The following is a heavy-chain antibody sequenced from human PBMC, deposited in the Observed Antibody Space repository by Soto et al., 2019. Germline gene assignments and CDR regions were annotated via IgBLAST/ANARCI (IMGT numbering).Heavy chain of an antibody. V-gene: IGHV3-30*18. CDR3: ANPYCGGDCFHFDY. CDR1: GFTFSSYG. Sequence: QVQLVESGGGVVQPGRSLRLSCAASGFTFSSYGMHWVRQAPGKGLEWVAVISYDGSNKYYADSVKGRFTISRDNSKNTLYLQMNSLRAEDTAVYYCANPYCGGDCFHFDYWGQGTLVTVSS. CDR2: ISYDGSNK. D-gene: IGHD2-21*02. J-gene: IGHJ4*02.